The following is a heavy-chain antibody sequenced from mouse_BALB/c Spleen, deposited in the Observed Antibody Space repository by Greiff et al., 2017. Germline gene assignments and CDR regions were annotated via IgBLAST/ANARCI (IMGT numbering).Heavy chain of an antibody. CDR3: ARGVYGYDVGAMDY. CDR1: GYSFTDYN. Sequence: HLVESGPELVKPGASVKVSCKASGYSFTDYNMYWVKQSHGKSLEWIGYIDPYNGGTSYNQKFKGKATLTVDKSSSTAFMHLNSLTSEDSAVYYCARGVYGYDVGAMDYWGQGTSVTVSS. D-gene: IGHD2-2*01. CDR2: IDPYNGGT. V-gene: IGHV1S135*01. J-gene: IGHJ4*01.